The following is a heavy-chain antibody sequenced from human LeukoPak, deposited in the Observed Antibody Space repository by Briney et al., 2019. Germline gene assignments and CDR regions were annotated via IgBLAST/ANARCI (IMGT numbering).Heavy chain of an antibody. Sequence: GGFLRLSCAASGFTVSSNYMSWVRQAPGKGLEWVSLIYSGGTTYYAESVKGRFTISRDNSKNTLYLQMNSLRAEDTAVYYCARLSGWFDYWGQGTLVAVSS. D-gene: IGHD6-19*01. CDR2: IYSGGTT. V-gene: IGHV3-53*01. CDR1: GFTVSSNY. CDR3: ARLSGWFDY. J-gene: IGHJ4*02.